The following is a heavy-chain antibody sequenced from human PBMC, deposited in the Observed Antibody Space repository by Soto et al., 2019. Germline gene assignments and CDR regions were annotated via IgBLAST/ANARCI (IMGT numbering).Heavy chain of an antibody. CDR1: GGSISSYY. D-gene: IGHD1-26*01. J-gene: IGHJ4*02. CDR3: ARRYGSAIDY. V-gene: IGHV4-59*08. CDR2: IYYSGST. Sequence: QVQLQESGPGLVKPSETLSLTCTVSGGSISSYYWSWIRQPPGKGLEWIGYIYYSGSTNYNPSLNGRVTSTVDTSKNQFSRKLSSVPAADTAVYYCARRYGSAIDYWGQGTLVTVSS.